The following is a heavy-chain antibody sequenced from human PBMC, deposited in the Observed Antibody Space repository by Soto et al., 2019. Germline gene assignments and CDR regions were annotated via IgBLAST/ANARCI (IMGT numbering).Heavy chain of an antibody. J-gene: IGHJ4*02. V-gene: IGHV3-23*01. CDR1: GFTFSSYA. Sequence: GGSLRLSCAASGFTFSSYAMSWVRQAPGKGLEWVSAISGSGGSTYYADSVKGRFTISRDNSKNTLYLQMNSLRAEDTAVYYCAKRYCSSTSCSMQGYWGQGTLVTVSS. D-gene: IGHD2-2*01. CDR2: ISGSGGST. CDR3: AKRYCSSTSCSMQGY.